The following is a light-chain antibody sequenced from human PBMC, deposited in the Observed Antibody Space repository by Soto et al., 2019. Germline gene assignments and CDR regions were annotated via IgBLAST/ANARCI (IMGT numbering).Light chain of an antibody. V-gene: IGKV1-39*01. Sequence: DIQMTQSPSSLSNSLGDRDTITCRANQDISSYLIWYQHKLGQAPKLLIHAASTLASGVPSRFSGSESGTDFTLTISGLEHEDSAPHYCQQSYKTPWTFGQGTKVEIK. CDR3: QQSYKTPWT. CDR2: AAS. CDR1: QDISSY. J-gene: IGKJ1*01.